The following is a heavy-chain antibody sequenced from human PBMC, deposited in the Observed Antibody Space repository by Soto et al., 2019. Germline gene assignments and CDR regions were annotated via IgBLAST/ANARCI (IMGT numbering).Heavy chain of an antibody. J-gene: IGHJ5*02. D-gene: IGHD1-1*01. V-gene: IGHV3-23*01. CDR3: AQTTPAIHWFDP. CDR1: GFTFSSYA. Sequence: EVQLLESGGGLVQPGGSLRLSCAASGFTFSSYAMSWVRQAPGKGLEWVSAISAGGGNTYYRDSVKGRFTISRDNAKNTLYLQQNSLRAEDTAVYFCAQTTPAIHWFDPWGQGTLVIVSS. CDR2: ISAGGGNT.